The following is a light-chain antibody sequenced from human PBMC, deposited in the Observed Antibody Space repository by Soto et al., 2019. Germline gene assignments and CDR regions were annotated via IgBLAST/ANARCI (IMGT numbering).Light chain of an antibody. V-gene: IGKV3-20*01. CDR1: QSVSSSY. Sequence: EIVLTQSPGTLSLSPGERATLSCRASQSVSSSYLSWYQQKPGQAPRLLIYGASSRATGVPARFSGSGSGTDFTLTIISLEPEDFVVYCCQHFGTSPPYTFGEGTKLEI. J-gene: IGKJ2*01. CDR3: QHFGTSPPYT. CDR2: GAS.